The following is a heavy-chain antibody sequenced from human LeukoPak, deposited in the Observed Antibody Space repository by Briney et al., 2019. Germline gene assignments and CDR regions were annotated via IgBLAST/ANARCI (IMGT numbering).Heavy chain of an antibody. Sequence: GESLKISCKGSGYRFTSYWIGWVRQMPGKGLEWMGIIYPGDSDTRYSPSFQGQVTISADKSISTAYLQWSSLKASDTAMYYCARRVGGSGPRGYFDSWGQGTLVTVSS. D-gene: IGHD2-15*01. V-gene: IGHV5-51*01. CDR1: GYRFTSYW. J-gene: IGHJ4*02. CDR3: ARRVGGSGPRGYFDS. CDR2: IYPGDSDT.